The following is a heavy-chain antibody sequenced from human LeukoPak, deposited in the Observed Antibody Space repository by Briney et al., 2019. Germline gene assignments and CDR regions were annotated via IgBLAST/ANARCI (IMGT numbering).Heavy chain of an antibody. CDR1: GFTFSSYG. Sequence: GGSLRLSCAASGFTFSSYGMHWVRQAPGKGLEWVAVIWYDGSNKYYADSVKGRFTISRDNSKNTLYLQMNSLRAEDTAVYYCARSDYCGGDCYEIGYFDHWGRGTLVTVSS. D-gene: IGHD2-21*02. J-gene: IGHJ2*01. CDR3: ARSDYCGGDCYEIGYFDH. CDR2: IWYDGSNK. V-gene: IGHV3-33*01.